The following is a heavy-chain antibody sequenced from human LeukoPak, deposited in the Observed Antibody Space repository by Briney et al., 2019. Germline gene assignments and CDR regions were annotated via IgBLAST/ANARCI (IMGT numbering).Heavy chain of an antibody. D-gene: IGHD3-22*01. V-gene: IGHV3-20*01. CDR2: INWNGGST. CDR1: GFTFDDYG. Sequence: GGSLRLSCAASGFTFDDYGMSWVRQAPGKGLEWVSGINWNGGSTGYADSVKGRFTISRDSAKNSLYLQMNSLRAEDTALYHCARAYDSSGYYYYGMDVWGQGTTVTVSS. J-gene: IGHJ6*02. CDR3: ARAYDSSGYYYYGMDV.